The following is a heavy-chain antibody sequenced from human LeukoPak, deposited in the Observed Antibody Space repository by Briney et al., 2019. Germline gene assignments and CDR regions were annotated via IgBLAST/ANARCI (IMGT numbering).Heavy chain of an antibody. V-gene: IGHV3-23*01. CDR3: AKGGQNYDFWRFDY. J-gene: IGHJ4*02. Sequence: PGGSLRLSCEASGFTFSTYSMNWVRQAPGKGLEWVSSISGSGGSTYYADSVKGCFSISRDNSKNTLDLQMTGLRAEDTALYYCAKGGQNYDFWRFDYWGQGTLVTVSS. D-gene: IGHD3-3*01. CDR2: ISGSGGST. CDR1: GFTFSTYS.